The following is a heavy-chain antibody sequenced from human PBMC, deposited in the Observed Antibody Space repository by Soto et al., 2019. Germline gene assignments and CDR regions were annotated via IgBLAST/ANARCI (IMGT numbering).Heavy chain of an antibody. J-gene: IGHJ4*02. CDR1: GYTFTKYG. CDR3: ARSRYFDWSTHTELVCDY. D-gene: IGHD3-9*01. V-gene: IGHV1-18*01. Sequence: QVQLVQSGAEVKRPGASVKVSCKASGYTFTKYGVSWVRQAPGQGLEWMGWINTYSGNTNYAQKLQGRVTMTTDTSTSTAYIAMRTPCSADTALYYWARSRYFDWSTHTELVCDYWGQGSLVTVSS. CDR2: INTYSGNT.